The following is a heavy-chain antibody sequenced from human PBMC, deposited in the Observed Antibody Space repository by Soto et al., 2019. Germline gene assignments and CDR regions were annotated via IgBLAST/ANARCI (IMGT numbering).Heavy chain of an antibody. CDR3: ARHYYYGMDV. J-gene: IGHJ6*02. Sequence: PVESLKISCNGSGYSFTSYWISWVRQMPGKGLEWMGRIDPSDSYTNYSPSFQGHVTISADKSISTAYLQWSSLKASDTAMYYCARHYYYGMDVWGQGTTVTVSS. V-gene: IGHV5-10-1*01. CDR1: GYSFTSYW. CDR2: IDPSDSYT.